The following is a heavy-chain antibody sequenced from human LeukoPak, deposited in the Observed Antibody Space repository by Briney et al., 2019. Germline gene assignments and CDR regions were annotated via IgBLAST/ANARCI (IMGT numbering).Heavy chain of an antibody. V-gene: IGHV3-23*01. CDR3: AKSDYYDSSGYYYASDY. CDR2: ISGSGGST. Sequence: GGSLRLSCAASGFTFSSYAMTWVRQAPGKGLEWVSGISGSGGSTYYADSVKGRFTISRDNSKNTLYVQMNSLRAEDTAVYYCAKSDYYDSSGYYYASDYWGQGTLVTVSS. CDR1: GFTFSSYA. J-gene: IGHJ4*02. D-gene: IGHD3-22*01.